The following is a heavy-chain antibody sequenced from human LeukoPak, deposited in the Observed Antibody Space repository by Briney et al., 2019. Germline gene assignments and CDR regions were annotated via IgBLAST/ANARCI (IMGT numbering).Heavy chain of an antibody. D-gene: IGHD3-22*01. J-gene: IGHJ4*02. CDR3: ARDRGPAKFMGYDSSGYYFGDDFDY. V-gene: IGHV1-18*01. CDR1: GYTFTSYG. CDR2: ISAYNGNT. Sequence: ASVKVSCKASGYTFTSYGISWVRQAPGQGLERMGWISAYNGNTNYAQKLQGRVTMTTDTSTSTAYMELRSLRSDDTAVYYCARDRGPAKFMGYDSSGYYFGDDFDYWGQGTLVTVSS.